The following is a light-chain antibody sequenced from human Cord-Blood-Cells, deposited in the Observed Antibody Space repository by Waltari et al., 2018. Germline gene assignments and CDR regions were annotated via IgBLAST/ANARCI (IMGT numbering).Light chain of an antibody. Sequence: EIVMTQSPATLSVSPGERATLSCRASQSVSSNLAWYHQKPGQAPRLLIYGASTRATGNPARFSGSGSGTEFTLTISSLQSEDFAVYYCQQYNNWPSPYTFGQGTKLEIK. CDR3: QQYNNWPSPYT. V-gene: IGKV3-15*01. CDR2: GAS. CDR1: QSVSSN. J-gene: IGKJ2*01.